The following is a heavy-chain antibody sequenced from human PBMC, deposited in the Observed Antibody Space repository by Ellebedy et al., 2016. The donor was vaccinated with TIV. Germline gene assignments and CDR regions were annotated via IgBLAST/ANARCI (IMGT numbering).Heavy chain of an antibody. CDR3: VRFAFNYAMES. CDR1: GFTFTGFS. D-gene: IGHD2-2*01. CDR2: IMENGYER. Sequence: GESLKISCAASGFTFTGFSMSWVRQAPGKGLEWVAHIMENGYERYYVDSVKGRFTISRDNAKNSVYLQMNSLRADDTAVFYCVRFAFNYAMESWGQGTLVTVSS. J-gene: IGHJ4*02. V-gene: IGHV3-7*01.